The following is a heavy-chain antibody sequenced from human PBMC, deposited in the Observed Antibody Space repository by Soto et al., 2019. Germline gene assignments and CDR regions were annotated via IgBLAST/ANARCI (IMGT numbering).Heavy chain of an antibody. CDR1: GFTFSSYW. D-gene: IGHD3-10*01. V-gene: IGHV3-7*01. CDR3: ARADYYGSGGDY. J-gene: IGHJ4*02. Sequence: EVQLVESGGGLVQPGGALRLSCAASGFTFSSYWMSWVRQAPGKGLEWVANIKEDGSEKYYVDSVKGRFTISRDHAENSLYLQMYSLRAEDTAVYYCARADYYGSGGDYWGQGTLVTVSS. CDR2: IKEDGSEK.